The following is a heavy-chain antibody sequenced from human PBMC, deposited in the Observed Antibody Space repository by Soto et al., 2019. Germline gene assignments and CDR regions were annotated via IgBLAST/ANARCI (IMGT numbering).Heavy chain of an antibody. D-gene: IGHD3-22*01. CDR1: GGSISSSTYY. Sequence: SETLSLTCTVSGGSISSSTYYWGWIRQPPGKGLEWIGSVYYSGSTYYNPSLKSRVTISVDTSNNQFSLKLNSVTAADTAVYYCARHQYYYDSSDYTLDYWGQGTLVTVSS. CDR3: ARHQYYYDSSDYTLDY. CDR2: VYYSGST. J-gene: IGHJ4*02. V-gene: IGHV4-39*01.